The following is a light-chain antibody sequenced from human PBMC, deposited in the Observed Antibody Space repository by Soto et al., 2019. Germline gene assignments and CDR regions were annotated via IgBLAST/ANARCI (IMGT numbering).Light chain of an antibody. CDR1: SSDVGGYNY. V-gene: IGLV2-14*01. CDR3: SSYTSSRTLAV. Sequence: QSALTQPASVSGSPGQSITISCTGTSSDVGGYNYVSWYQQHPGKAPKLMIYDVSNRPSGVSNRFSGSKSGNTASLTISGLQDEDEADYYCSSYTSSRTLAVFGGGTKLTVL. J-gene: IGLJ2*01. CDR2: DVS.